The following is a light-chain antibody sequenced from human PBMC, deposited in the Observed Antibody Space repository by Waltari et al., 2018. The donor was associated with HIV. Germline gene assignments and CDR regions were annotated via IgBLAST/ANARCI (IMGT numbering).Light chain of an antibody. CDR3: AAWDDSLGGVI. V-gene: IGLV1-47*01. Sequence: QSVLTQPPSASGTPGQRVTISCSGSNSNIGTEYVYWYHQLPGAAPRLLIYRENQRPSGVPDRFAGSKSVTSASLAISGPRSEDDSDYYCAAWDDSLGGVIFGGGTKLTVL. J-gene: IGLJ2*01. CDR1: NSNIGTEY. CDR2: REN.